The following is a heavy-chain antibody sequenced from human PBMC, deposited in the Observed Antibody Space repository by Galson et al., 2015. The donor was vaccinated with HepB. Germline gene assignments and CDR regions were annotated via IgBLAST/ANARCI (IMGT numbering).Heavy chain of an antibody. D-gene: IGHD2-2*01. V-gene: IGHV3-21*01. CDR2: ISSSSSYI. CDR1: GFTFSSYS. Sequence: SLRLSCAASGFTFSSYSMNWVRQAPGKGLEWVSSISSSSSYIYYADSVKGRFTISRDNAKNSLYLQMNSLRAEDTAVYYCARTPVGGYQLPGGFGDAFDIWGQGTMVTVSS. J-gene: IGHJ3*02. CDR3: ARTPVGGYQLPGGFGDAFDI.